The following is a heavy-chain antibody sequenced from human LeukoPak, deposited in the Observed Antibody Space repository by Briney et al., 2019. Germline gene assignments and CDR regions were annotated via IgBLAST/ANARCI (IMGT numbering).Heavy chain of an antibody. J-gene: IGHJ4*02. CDR1: RFTFSNYW. Sequence: GGSLRLSCAASRFTFSNYWMSWVRQAPGKGLEWVANIKLDGSEKNYVDSVKGRFTISRGNTKNSLYLQMNSLRVEDTAVFYCARDQYDTWSRRGNFDSWGQGTLVIVSS. V-gene: IGHV3-7*03. CDR2: IKLDGSEK. CDR3: ARDQYDTWSRRGNFDS. D-gene: IGHD3-3*01.